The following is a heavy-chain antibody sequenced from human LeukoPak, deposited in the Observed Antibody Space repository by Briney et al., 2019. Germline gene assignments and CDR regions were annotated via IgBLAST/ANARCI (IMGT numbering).Heavy chain of an antibody. V-gene: IGHV4-34*01. J-gene: IGHJ4*02. Sequence: GTLRLSCAASGFTFSSYGMSWIRQPPGKGLEWIGEINHSGSTNYNPSLKSRVTISVDTSKNQFSLKLSSVTAADTAVYYCARRPYGSGNFDYWGQGTLVTVSS. CDR3: ARRPYGSGNFDY. CDR2: INHSGST. D-gene: IGHD3-10*01. CDR1: GFTFSSYG.